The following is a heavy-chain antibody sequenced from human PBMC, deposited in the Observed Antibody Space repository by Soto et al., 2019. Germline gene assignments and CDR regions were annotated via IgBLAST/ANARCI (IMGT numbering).Heavy chain of an antibody. Sequence: ASVKVSCKASGYPFTSYGISWVRQAPGQGLEWMGWISAYNGNTNYAQKLQGRVTMTTDTSTSTAYMGLRSLRSDDTAVYYCASDKRLLRGCSSTSCLNWFDPWGQGTLVTVSS. D-gene: IGHD2-2*01. J-gene: IGHJ5*02. CDR3: ASDKRLLRGCSSTSCLNWFDP. V-gene: IGHV1-18*04. CDR2: ISAYNGNT. CDR1: GYPFTSYG.